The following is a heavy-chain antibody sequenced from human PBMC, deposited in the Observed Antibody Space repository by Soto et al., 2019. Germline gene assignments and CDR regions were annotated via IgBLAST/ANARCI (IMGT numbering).Heavy chain of an antibody. Sequence: GGSLRLSCAASGFTFRNYAMNWVRQAPGKGLEWISGISVSGGSTYYADSVKGRFTVSRDNSKNTVFLQMNSLRAEDTAVYFCAKGMYYYDSSGYRLFDYWGQGTLVTVSS. J-gene: IGHJ4*02. D-gene: IGHD3-22*01. CDR1: GFTFRNYA. CDR3: AKGMYYYDSSGYRLFDY. V-gene: IGHV3-23*01. CDR2: ISVSGGST.